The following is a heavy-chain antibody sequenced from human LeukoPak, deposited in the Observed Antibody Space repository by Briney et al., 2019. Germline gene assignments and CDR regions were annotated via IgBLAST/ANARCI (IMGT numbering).Heavy chain of an antibody. CDR1: QFTFRGAW. D-gene: IGHD1-1*01. V-gene: IGHV3-74*01. CDR3: TDVDNI. CDR2: IQPDGVAK. Sequence: GGSLRLSCEVSQFTFRGAWMHWVRQSPGEGLVWVSGIQPDGVAKYYADSVKGRFTISRDNAKSTVYLQMDSLRVEDTAIYYCTDVDNIWGQGTLVTVSS. J-gene: IGHJ4*02.